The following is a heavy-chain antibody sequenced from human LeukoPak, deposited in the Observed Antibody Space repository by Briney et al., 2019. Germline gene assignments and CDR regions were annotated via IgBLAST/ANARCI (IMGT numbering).Heavy chain of an antibody. Sequence: ASVKVSCKASGYSFTDYYMYWVRQAPGQGLEWMGWIYPNSGDTRYAQKFQGRVTMTRDTSISTAYMELSRLRSDDTAVYYCARVAVTTHYGGDFYYFDYWGQGTLVTVSS. CDR1: GYSFTDYY. D-gene: IGHD4-17*01. CDR3: ARVAVTTHYGGDFYYFDY. V-gene: IGHV1-2*02. J-gene: IGHJ4*02. CDR2: IYPNSGDT.